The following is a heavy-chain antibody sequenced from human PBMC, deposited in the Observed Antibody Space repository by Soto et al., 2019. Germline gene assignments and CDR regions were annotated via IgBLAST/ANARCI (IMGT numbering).Heavy chain of an antibody. CDR1: GYTFTSYG. CDR3: ARWSGDYPLDAFDI. Sequence: QVQLVQSGAEVKKPGASVKVSCKASGYTFTSYGISWVRQAPGQGLEWMGWISAYNGNTNYAQKLQGRVTMTTDTPTRTAYRELRSLRSDDTAGYYCARWSGDYPLDAFDIWGQGTMVTVSS. D-gene: IGHD4-17*01. V-gene: IGHV1-18*01. CDR2: ISAYNGNT. J-gene: IGHJ3*02.